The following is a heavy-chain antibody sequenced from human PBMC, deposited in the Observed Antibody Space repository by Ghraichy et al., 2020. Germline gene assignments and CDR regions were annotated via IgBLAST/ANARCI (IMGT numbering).Heavy chain of an antibody. V-gene: IGHV4-31*03. CDR2: IYYSGST. D-gene: IGHD5-12*01. J-gene: IGHJ6*02. CDR3: ARVLRDIVATRWDV. Sequence: SETLSLTCTVSGGSISSGGYYWSWIRQHPGKGLEWIGYIYYSGSTYYNPSLKSRVTISVDTSKNQFSLKLSSVTAADTAVYYCARVLRDIVATRWDVWGQGTTVTVSS. CDR1: GGSISSGGYY.